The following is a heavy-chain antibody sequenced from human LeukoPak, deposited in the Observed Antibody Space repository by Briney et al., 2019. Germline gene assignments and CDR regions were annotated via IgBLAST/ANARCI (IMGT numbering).Heavy chain of an antibody. J-gene: IGHJ4*02. Sequence: GGSLRLSCIASGFTFGDYGMGWVRQAPGKGLERVAFIRSKVYGATTEHAASVRGRFTISRDDSKSIAYLQMNSLKTEDTAVYYCTRPRDGYKYFDYWGQGTLVTVSS. CDR2: IRSKVYGATT. V-gene: IGHV3-49*04. CDR3: TRPRDGYKYFDY. D-gene: IGHD5-24*01. CDR1: GFTFGDYG.